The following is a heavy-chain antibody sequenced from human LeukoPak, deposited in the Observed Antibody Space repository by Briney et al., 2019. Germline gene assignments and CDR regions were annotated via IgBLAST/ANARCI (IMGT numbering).Heavy chain of an antibody. CDR2: ISSTSSTI. CDR3: AKEDLIVVVPAASPGWFDP. CDR1: GFTFSSYS. J-gene: IGHJ5*02. Sequence: PGGSLRLSCATSGFTFSSYSMYWVRQAPGKGLEWVSYISSTSSTIYYADSVKGRFTISRDNAKKSLYLQMNSLRADDTAVYYCAKEDLIVVVPAASPGWFDPWGQGTLVTVSS. D-gene: IGHD2-2*01. V-gene: IGHV3-48*01.